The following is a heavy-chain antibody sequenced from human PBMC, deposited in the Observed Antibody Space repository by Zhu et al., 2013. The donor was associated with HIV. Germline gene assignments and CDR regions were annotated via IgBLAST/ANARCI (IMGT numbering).Heavy chain of an antibody. D-gene: IGHD3-10*01. CDR1: GYTFSDYA. CDR3: ARDRTIQGVITNWFDP. Sequence: QVQLVQSGAEVKKPGASVKVSCKASGYTFSDYAMHWVRQAPGQRLEWMGWINAGNGNTKYSQKFQGRVTIIRDTSASTAYMELSSLRSEDTAVYYCARDRTIQGVITNWFDPWAREPWSPSPQ. CDR2: INAGNGNT. V-gene: IGHV1-3*01. J-gene: IGHJ5*02.